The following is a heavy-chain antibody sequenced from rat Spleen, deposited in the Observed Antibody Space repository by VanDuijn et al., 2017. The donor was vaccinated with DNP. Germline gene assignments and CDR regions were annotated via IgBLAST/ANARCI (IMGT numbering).Heavy chain of an antibody. J-gene: IGHJ3*01. CDR1: GFSLTSNS. CDR3: TRGDWFAY. CDR2: ISSGGST. Sequence: QVQLKESGPGLVQPSQTLSLTCTVSGFSLTSNSVHWVRQPPGKGLEWIAAISSGGSTYYNSVFKFRLSISRDTSKSQVFLKMNSLQTEDTAIYFCTRGDWFAYWGQGTLVTVSS. V-gene: IGHV2-1*01.